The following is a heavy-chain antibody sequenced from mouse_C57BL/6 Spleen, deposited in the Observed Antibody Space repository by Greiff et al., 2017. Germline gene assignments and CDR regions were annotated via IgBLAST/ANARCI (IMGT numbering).Heavy chain of an antibody. CDR3: ERRGGYDAYAMDY. D-gene: IGHD2-2*01. V-gene: IGHV1-26*01. Sequence: VQLQQSGPELVKPGASVKISCKASGYTFTDYYMNWVKQSPGKSLEWIGDINPNNGGTSYNQKFKGKATLTVDKSSSTAYMELRSLTSEDSAVYFCERRGGYDAYAMDYWGQGTSVTVSS. CDR1: GYTFTDYY. CDR2: INPNNGGT. J-gene: IGHJ4*01.